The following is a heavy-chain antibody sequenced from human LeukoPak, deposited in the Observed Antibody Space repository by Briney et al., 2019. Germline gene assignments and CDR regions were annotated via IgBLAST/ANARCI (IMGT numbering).Heavy chain of an antibody. J-gene: IGHJ4*02. CDR3: AREGIYGDYRH. Sequence: SQTLSLTCTVSGGSINSGSYYWSWIRQPAGKGLEWIGRIDTSGSTNYNPSLKSRVTMSADTSKKQFSLKLRSVTAADTAVYYCAREGIYGDYRHWGQGTLVTVSS. D-gene: IGHD4-17*01. V-gene: IGHV4-61*02. CDR1: GGSINSGSYY. CDR2: IDTSGST.